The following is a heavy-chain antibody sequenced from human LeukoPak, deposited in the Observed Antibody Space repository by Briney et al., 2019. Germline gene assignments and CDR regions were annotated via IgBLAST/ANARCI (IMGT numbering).Heavy chain of an antibody. V-gene: IGHV3-23*01. J-gene: IGHJ4*02. CDR1: GFTFSNFA. Sequence: GGSLRLSCAASGFTFSNFAMGWVRQAPGKRLEWVSAISGNGDDTYYADSVRGRFTISRDNSKNTLYLQMNSLRAEDTAVYYCAKVGGVIVVVPAAPDYWGQGTLVTVSS. CDR2: ISGNGDDT. D-gene: IGHD2-2*01. CDR3: AKVGGVIVVVPAAPDY.